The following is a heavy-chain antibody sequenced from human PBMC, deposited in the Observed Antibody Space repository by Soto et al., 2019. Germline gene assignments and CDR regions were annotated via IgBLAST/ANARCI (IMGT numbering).Heavy chain of an antibody. D-gene: IGHD6-19*01. CDR1: GDSVSSNSAA. CDR2: TYYRSKWYN. CDR3: ARAEQWLLQGYYGMDV. V-gene: IGHV6-1*01. J-gene: IGHJ6*02. Sequence: SQTLSLTCAISGDSVSSNSAAWNWIRQSPSRGLEWLGRTYYRSKWYNDYAVSVKSRITINPDTSKNQFSLQLNSVTPEDTAVYYCARAEQWLLQGYYGMDVWGQGTTVTVSS.